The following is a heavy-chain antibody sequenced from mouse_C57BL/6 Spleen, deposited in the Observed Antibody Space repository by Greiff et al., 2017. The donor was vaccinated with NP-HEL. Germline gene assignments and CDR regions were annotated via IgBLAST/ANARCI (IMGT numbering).Heavy chain of an antibody. Sequence: EVKVEESGGGLVKPGGSLKLSCAASGFTFSDYGMHWVRQAPEKGLEWVAYISSGSSTIYYVDTVKGRFTISRDNAKNTLFLQMTSLRSEDTAMYYCARYPPYYAMDYWGQGTSVTVSS. CDR2: ISSGSSTI. V-gene: IGHV5-17*01. J-gene: IGHJ4*01. CDR3: ARYPPYYAMDY. CDR1: GFTFSDYG.